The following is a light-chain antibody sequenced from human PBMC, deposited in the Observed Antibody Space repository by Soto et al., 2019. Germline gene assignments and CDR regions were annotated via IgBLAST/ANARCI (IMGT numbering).Light chain of an antibody. J-gene: IGKJ4*01. CDR2: GVS. Sequence: EIVMTQSPATLSVSPGERATLSCRASQRVSSNLAWYQQEPGQAPRLLIYGVSTRATGIPARFSGSGSGTEFTLTISSLQSEDSAVYYCQQYKNWLALTFGGGTKVDIK. CDR3: QQYKNWLALT. V-gene: IGKV3-15*01. CDR1: QRVSSN.